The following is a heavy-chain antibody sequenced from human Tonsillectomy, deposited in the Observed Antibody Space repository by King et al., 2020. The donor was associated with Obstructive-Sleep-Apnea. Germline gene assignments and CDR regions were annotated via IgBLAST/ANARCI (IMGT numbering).Heavy chain of an antibody. CDR1: GFTFSSFA. J-gene: IGHJ4*02. V-gene: IGHV3-30*04. Sequence: VQLVESGGGVVQPGRSLRLSCAASGFTFSSFAVYWVRQAPGKGLEWVAVTSYDGSNKYYADSVKGRFTISRDNSRNTLYLQMNSLRAEDTAVYYCSRGVGGLGSYYPKYYFDYWGQGTLVTVSS. CDR3: SRGVGGLGSYYPKYYFDY. D-gene: IGHD3-10*01. CDR2: TSYDGSNK.